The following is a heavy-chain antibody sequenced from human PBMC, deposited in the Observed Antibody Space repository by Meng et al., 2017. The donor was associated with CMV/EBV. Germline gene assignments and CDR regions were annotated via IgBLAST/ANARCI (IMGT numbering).Heavy chain of an antibody. CDR2: IYYSGST. CDR1: GGAMSSSSYS. D-gene: IGHD6-6*01. Sequence: LSLLQLAPRWVNPARAPSLTCAFSGGAMSSSSYSWGWIRQPPGKGLEWIGSIYYSGSTYYNPSLKSRVTISVDTSKNQFSLKLSSVTAADTAVYYCARSIAARPYRYNWFDPWGQGTLFTVSS. CDR3: ARSIAARPYRYNWFDP. V-gene: IGHV4-39*07. J-gene: IGHJ5*02.